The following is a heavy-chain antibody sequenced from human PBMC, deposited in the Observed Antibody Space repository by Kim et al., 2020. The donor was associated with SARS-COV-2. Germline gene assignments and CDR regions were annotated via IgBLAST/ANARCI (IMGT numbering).Heavy chain of an antibody. CDR1: GGSISSSNW. Sequence: SETLSLTCAVSGGSISSSNWWSWVRQPPGTGLEWIGEIYHSGSTNYNPSLKSRVTISVDKSKNQFSLKLSSVTAADTAVYYCACLYDYVWGSSHPLFDYWGQGTLVTVSS. CDR3: ACLYDYVWGSSHPLFDY. J-gene: IGHJ4*02. D-gene: IGHD3-16*01. CDR2: IYHSGST. V-gene: IGHV4-4*02.